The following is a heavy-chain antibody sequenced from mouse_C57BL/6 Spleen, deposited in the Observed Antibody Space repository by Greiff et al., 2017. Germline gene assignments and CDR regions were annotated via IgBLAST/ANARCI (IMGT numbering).Heavy chain of an antibody. V-gene: IGHV1-42*01. Sequence: VQLQQSGPELVKPGASVKISCKASGYSFTGYYMNWVKQSPEKSLEWIGEINPSTGGTTYNQKFKAKATLTVDKSSSTAYMPLRSLTSEDSAVYCCARGGLCGNYFDYWGQGTTLTVSS. CDR1: GYSFTGYY. J-gene: IGHJ2*01. CDR2: INPSTGGT. CDR3: ARGGLCGNYFDY. D-gene: IGHD1-1*02.